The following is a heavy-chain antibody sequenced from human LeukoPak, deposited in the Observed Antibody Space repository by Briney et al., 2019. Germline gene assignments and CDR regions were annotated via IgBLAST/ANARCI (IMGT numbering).Heavy chain of an antibody. J-gene: IGHJ5*02. D-gene: IGHD3-3*01. V-gene: IGHV1-18*01. CDR1: GYTFTSYG. CDR3: ARCPNYDFWSGYYPPRLRGFDP. Sequence: ASVKVSCKASGYTFTSYGISWVRQAPGQGLEWMGWINAYNGNTNYAQKLQGRVTMTTDTSTSTAYMELRSLRSDDTAVYYCARCPNYDFWSGYYPPRLRGFDPWGQGTLVTVSS. CDR2: INAYNGNT.